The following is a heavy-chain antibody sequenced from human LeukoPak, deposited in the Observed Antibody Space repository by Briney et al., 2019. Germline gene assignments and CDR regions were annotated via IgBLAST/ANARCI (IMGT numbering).Heavy chain of an antibody. CDR3: ARDRRVGFGELPTDY. D-gene: IGHD3-10*01. Sequence: SETLSLTCTVSGGSISSGDYYWSWIRQHPGKGLEWIGYIYYSGSTYYNPSLKSRVTISVDTSKNQFSLKLSSVTAADTAVYYCARDRRVGFGELPTDYWGQGTLVTVSS. CDR2: IYYSGST. V-gene: IGHV4-31*03. CDR1: GGSISSGDYY. J-gene: IGHJ4*02.